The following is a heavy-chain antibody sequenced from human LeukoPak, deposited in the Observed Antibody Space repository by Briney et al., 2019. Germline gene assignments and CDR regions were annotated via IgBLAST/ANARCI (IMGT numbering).Heavy chain of an antibody. Sequence: GESLKISCQGSAYSFSSYWIGWVRQMPGKGPEWMGIIYPDDSDTRYSPSFEGQVTISADKSISTAYLQWSGLKASDTAIYYCARLRYCTSISCHSFDSWGQGTLVTVS. CDR2: IYPDDSDT. J-gene: IGHJ4*02. D-gene: IGHD2-2*02. CDR1: AYSFSSYW. CDR3: ARLRYCTSISCHSFDS. V-gene: IGHV5-51*01.